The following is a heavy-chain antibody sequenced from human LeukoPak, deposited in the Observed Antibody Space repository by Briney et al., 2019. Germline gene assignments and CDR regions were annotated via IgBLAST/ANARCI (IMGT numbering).Heavy chain of an antibody. CDR2: IYHSGST. V-gene: IGHV4-38-2*01. J-gene: IGHJ5*02. D-gene: IGHD4-17*01. CDR3: ARQSGGSTVPTAGWFDP. Sequence: PSETLSLTCAVSGYSISSGYYWGWIRQPPGKGLEWIGSIYHSGSTYYNPSFESRVTISVDTSKNQFSLKLSSVTAADTAVYYCARQSGGSTVPTAGWFDPWGQGTLVTVS. CDR1: GYSISSGYY.